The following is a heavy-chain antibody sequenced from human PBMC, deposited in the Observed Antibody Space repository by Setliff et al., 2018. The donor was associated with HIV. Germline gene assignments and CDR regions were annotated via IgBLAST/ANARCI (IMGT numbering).Heavy chain of an antibody. D-gene: IGHD5-18*01. Sequence: GSLRLSCAASGFTFSRYSMTWVRQAPGKGLEWVSEINTSGGNTYYADSVKGRFTISRDNSKNTLFLQMSSLRAEDTAIYYCARGFRPVDTALVSGPTYWGQGIRVTVSS. V-gene: IGHV3-23*01. CDR3: ARGFRPVDTALVSGPTY. CDR1: GFTFSRYS. CDR2: INTSGGNT. J-gene: IGHJ4*02.